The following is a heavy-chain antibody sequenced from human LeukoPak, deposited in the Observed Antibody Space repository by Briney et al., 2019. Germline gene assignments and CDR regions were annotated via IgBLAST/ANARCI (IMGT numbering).Heavy chain of an antibody. J-gene: IGHJ4*02. V-gene: IGHV4-38-2*01. D-gene: IGHD3-3*01. CDR1: GYSISIAYY. CDR3: ARYDSRGSGSTQLEY. Sequence: SETLSLTCAVSGYSISIAYYWGWIRQPPGKGLEWIVRIFRGGSTSCNPSLMSRLTMSMDTSKNQFSLQLTSVTAADTAVYYCARYDSRGSGSTQLEYWGQGILVTISS. CDR2: IFRGGST.